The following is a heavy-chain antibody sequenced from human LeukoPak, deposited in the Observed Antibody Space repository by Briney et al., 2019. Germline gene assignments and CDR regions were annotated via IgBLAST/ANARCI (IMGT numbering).Heavy chain of an antibody. CDR1: GFTLSSYW. Sequence: GGSLRLSCAASGFTLSSYWMSWVRQAPGKGLEWVANINQDVSEINYVDSVKGRFTISRDNSKNTLYLQMNSLRTEDTAVYYCARSMLRRVLPYWGQGTLVTVSS. V-gene: IGHV3-7*01. CDR3: ARSMLRRVLPY. CDR2: INQDVSEI. J-gene: IGHJ4*02. D-gene: IGHD3-10*01.